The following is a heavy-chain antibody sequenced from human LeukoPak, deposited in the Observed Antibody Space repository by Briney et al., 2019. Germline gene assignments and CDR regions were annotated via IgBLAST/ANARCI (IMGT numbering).Heavy chain of an antibody. CDR3: ARDTAFSGLGSLASGTPGDY. Sequence: SETLSLTCTVSGDSISSSNYYWSWIRQPPGKGLEWIGYIYYSGSTNYNPSLKSRVTISVDTSKNQFSLKLSSVTAADTAVYYCARDTAFSGLGSLASGTPGDYWGQGTLVTVSS. J-gene: IGHJ4*02. CDR1: GDSISSSNYY. CDR2: IYYSGST. V-gene: IGHV4-61*01. D-gene: IGHD1-26*01.